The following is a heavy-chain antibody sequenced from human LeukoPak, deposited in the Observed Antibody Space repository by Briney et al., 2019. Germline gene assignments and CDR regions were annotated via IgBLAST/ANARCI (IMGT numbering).Heavy chain of an antibody. Sequence: PSETLSLTCTVSGGSISSGSYYWSWIQQPAGKGLEWIGRIYTSGSTNYNPSLKSRVTISVDTSKNQFSLKLSSVTAADTAVYYCAGYDYVWGSYRRDYWGQGTLVTVSS. V-gene: IGHV4-61*02. CDR1: GGSISSGSYY. CDR3: AGYDYVWGSYRRDY. J-gene: IGHJ4*02. D-gene: IGHD3-16*02. CDR2: IYTSGST.